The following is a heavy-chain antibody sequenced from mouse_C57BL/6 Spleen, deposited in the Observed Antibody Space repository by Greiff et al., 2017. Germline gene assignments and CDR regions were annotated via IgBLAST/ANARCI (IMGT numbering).Heavy chain of an antibody. V-gene: IGHV14-3*01. J-gene: IGHJ4*01. CDR2: IDPENGNT. CDR3: ASPSNYGSSQYYAMDY. Sequence: EVMLVESVAELVRPGASVKLSCTASGFNIKNTYMHWVKQRTEQGLEWIGRIDPENGNTNYNQKLQGKATITADTSSNTAYLQLSSLTSEDTAIYYCASPSNYGSSQYYAMDYWGQGTSVTVSS. CDR1: GFNIKNTY. D-gene: IGHD1-1*01.